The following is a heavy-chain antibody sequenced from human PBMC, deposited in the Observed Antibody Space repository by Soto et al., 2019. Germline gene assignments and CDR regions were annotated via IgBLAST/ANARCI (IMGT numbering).Heavy chain of an antibody. Sequence: GESLKISCKGSGYNFAGYWIAWVRQMPGKGLELMGIVYPSDSDTRYRPSFQGQVTISADKSISSAYLQWSSLRASDTAMYYCARGGVSTRTFDHWGQGTPVTVSS. CDR3: ARGGVSTRTFDH. V-gene: IGHV5-51*01. CDR2: VYPSDSDT. D-gene: IGHD3-3*01. CDR1: GYNFAGYW. J-gene: IGHJ4*02.